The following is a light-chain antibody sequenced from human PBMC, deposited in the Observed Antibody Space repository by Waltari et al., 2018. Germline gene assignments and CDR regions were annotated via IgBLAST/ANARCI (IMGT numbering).Light chain of an antibody. CDR2: QDN. CDR3: QAWDSSTVI. V-gene: IGLV3-1*01. CDR1: TLGDKY. J-gene: IGLJ2*01. Sequence: SYELTQPPSVSMSPGQTASITCPGDTLGDKYVCWYQKKPGQPPVLVIYQDNKRPSGIPERFSGSNSGNTATLTISGTQALDEADYYCQAWDSSTVIFGGGTKLTVL.